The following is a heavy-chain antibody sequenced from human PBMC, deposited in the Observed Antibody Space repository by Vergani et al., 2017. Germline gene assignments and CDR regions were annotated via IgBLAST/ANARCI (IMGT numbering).Heavy chain of an antibody. Sequence: QVQLQESGPGLVKPSQTLSLTCTVSGGSISNGHYWGWIRQSPEKGLEWIGSLYASGSTYYSPSLKSRVAISIDTSKNHFSLRLSSVTAADTAVYYCARHLRGYSYGVFDYWGQGREVTVSS. V-gene: IGHV4-38-2*02. CDR1: GGSISNGHY. D-gene: IGHD5-18*01. J-gene: IGHJ4*02. CDR3: ARHLRGYSYGVFDY. CDR2: LYASGST.